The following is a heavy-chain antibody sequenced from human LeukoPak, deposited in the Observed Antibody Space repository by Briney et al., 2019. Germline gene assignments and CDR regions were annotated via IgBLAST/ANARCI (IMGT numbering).Heavy chain of an antibody. V-gene: IGHV1-8*01. CDR3: ARGDSSRGYYYMDV. Sequence: ASVRVSCKASGYTFTSYDINWVRQATGQGLEWMAWMNPNSGNTGYAQKLQGRVTMTTDTSTSTAYMELRSLRSDDTAVYYCARGDSSRGYYYMDVWGKGTTVTVSS. D-gene: IGHD6-6*01. J-gene: IGHJ6*03. CDR1: GYTFTSYD. CDR2: MNPNSGNT.